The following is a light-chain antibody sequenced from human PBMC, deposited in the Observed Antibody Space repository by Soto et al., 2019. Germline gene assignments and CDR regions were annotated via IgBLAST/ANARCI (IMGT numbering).Light chain of an antibody. Sequence: EIVLTQSPGTLSLSPGERATLSCRASQSVSSSFLAWYQHNPGQAPRLLIYGASSRATGIPDRFSGSGSGTDFTLTISSLEPEDFAVYYCQQYSSSPTFGQGTKVEIK. J-gene: IGKJ1*01. V-gene: IGKV3-20*01. CDR2: GAS. CDR3: QQYSSSPT. CDR1: QSVSSSF.